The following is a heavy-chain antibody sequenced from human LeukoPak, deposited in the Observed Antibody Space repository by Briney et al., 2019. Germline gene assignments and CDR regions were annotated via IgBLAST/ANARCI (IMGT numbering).Heavy chain of an antibody. D-gene: IGHD2-2*01. V-gene: IGHV4-59*08. J-gene: IGHJ3*02. CDR1: DGSINN. Sequence: PSETLSLTCTVSDGSINNWTWIRQPPGKGLEWIGCIHYSGSTNYNPSLKSRVTISIGTSKKDFSLKLTSVTAADTAVYYCARGMGQLLSRAFDIWGQGTMVTVSS. CDR2: IHYSGST. CDR3: ARGMGQLLSRAFDI.